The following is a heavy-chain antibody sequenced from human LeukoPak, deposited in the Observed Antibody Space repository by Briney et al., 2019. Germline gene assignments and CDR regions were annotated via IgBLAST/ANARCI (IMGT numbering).Heavy chain of an antibody. CDR3: AREGSRSY. Sequence: GGSLRLSCATSGFTFSTYWMSWVRQAPGKGLEWVANIKQDGSEKYYVDSVKGRFTISRDNAKSSLYLQLNNLRAEDTGVYYCAREGSRSYWGQGTLVTVSS. CDR1: GFTFSTYW. CDR2: IKQDGSEK. J-gene: IGHJ4*02. V-gene: IGHV3-7*01.